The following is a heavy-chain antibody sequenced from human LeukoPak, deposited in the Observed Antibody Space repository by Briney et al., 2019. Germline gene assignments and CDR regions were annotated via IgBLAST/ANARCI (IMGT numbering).Heavy chain of an antibody. J-gene: IGHJ4*02. CDR3: ARGQTYYDFWSGYQASGY. Sequence: GRSLRLSCAASGFTFSSYAMSWVRQAPGKGLEWVSAISGSGGSTYYADSVKGRFTISRDNSKNTLYLQMNSLRAEDTAVYYCARGQTYYDFWSGYQASGYWGQGTLVTVSS. D-gene: IGHD3-3*01. CDR2: ISGSGGST. CDR1: GFTFSSYA. V-gene: IGHV3-23*01.